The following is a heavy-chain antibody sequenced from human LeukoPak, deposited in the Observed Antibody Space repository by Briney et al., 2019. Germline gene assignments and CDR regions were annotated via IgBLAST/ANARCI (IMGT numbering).Heavy chain of an antibody. Sequence: PSETLSLTCTVSGGSISSYYWSWIRQPPGKGLEWIGYIYYSGSTNYNPSLKSRVTISVDTSKNQFSLKLSSVTAADTAVYYCARGAVVVTAAPFDYWGQGTLVTVSS. D-gene: IGHD2-21*02. CDR2: IYYSGST. J-gene: IGHJ4*02. V-gene: IGHV4-59*01. CDR3: ARGAVVVTAAPFDY. CDR1: GGSISSYY.